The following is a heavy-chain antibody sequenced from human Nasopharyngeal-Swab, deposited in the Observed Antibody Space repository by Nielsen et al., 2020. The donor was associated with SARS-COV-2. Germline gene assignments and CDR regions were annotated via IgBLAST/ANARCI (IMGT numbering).Heavy chain of an antibody. D-gene: IGHD3-22*01. CDR3: ARGEPYYDSSGYYLGVYAFDI. Sequence: LRQPPGKGLEWIGSIYYSGSTYYNPSLKSRVTISVDTSKNQFSLKLSSVTAADTAVYYCARGEPYYDSSGYYLGVYAFDIWGQGTMVTVSS. J-gene: IGHJ3*02. CDR2: IYYSGST. V-gene: IGHV4-39*07.